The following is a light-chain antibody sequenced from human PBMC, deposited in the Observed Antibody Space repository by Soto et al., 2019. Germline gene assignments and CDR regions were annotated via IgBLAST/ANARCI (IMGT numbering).Light chain of an antibody. Sequence: QSVLTQPASVSGSPGQSITISCTGTSSDVGGYNYVSWYQQHPGKAPKLMIYEVSNRPSGVSNRFSGSKSGNTASLTISGLQAEDEADYYCISYTSSSTPYAFGTGTKLTVL. CDR3: ISYTSSSTPYA. CDR1: SSDVGGYNY. V-gene: IGLV2-14*01. J-gene: IGLJ1*01. CDR2: EVS.